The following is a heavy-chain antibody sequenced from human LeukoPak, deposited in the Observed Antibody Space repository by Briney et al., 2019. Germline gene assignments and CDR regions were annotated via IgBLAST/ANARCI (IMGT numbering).Heavy chain of an antibody. J-gene: IGHJ4*02. CDR2: ISNSGSTL. V-gene: IGHV3-11*01. D-gene: IGHD3-10*01. CDR1: GFAFGDFY. Sequence: PGGSLRLSCAASGFAFGDFYMFWIRQAPGKGLEWISYISNSGSTLYYADYVKGRFTISRDNDKNLLYLQMNSLRADDTAVYYCARDALGSYDYWGQGTLVTVSS. CDR3: ARDALGSYDY.